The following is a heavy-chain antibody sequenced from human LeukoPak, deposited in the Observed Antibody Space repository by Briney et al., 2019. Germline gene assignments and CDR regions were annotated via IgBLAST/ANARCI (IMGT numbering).Heavy chain of an antibody. Sequence: GASVKVSCKTSGYPFTTWEINWVRQAAGQGLEWMGWVHPNSGNTAYAQKFQGRVTMTRDTSISTAYMELSGLRFDDTAVYLCARGPRNDPWGQGTLVTVSS. CDR3: ARGPRNDP. CDR1: GYPFTTWE. CDR2: VHPNSGNT. J-gene: IGHJ5*02. D-gene: IGHD1-14*01. V-gene: IGHV1-8*01.